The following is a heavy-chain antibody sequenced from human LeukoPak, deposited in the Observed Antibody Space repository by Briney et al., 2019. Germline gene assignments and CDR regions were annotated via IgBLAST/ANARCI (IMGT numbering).Heavy chain of an antibody. Sequence: PGGSLRLSCAASGFTFSDCYMSWIRQAPGKGLEWVSYISSSSYTNYADSVKGRFTISRDNAKNSLYLQMNSLRAEDTAVYYCARDPDYGGNSGLDYWGQGTLVTVSS. CDR2: ISSSSYT. D-gene: IGHD4-23*01. V-gene: IGHV3-11*06. J-gene: IGHJ4*02. CDR3: ARDPDYGGNSGLDY. CDR1: GFTFSDCY.